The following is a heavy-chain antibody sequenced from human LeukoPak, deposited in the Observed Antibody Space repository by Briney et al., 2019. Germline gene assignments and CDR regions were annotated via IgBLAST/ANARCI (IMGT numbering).Heavy chain of an antibody. CDR1: GGSISSYY. CDR3: ARLSPYDSSGYYPGAFDI. D-gene: IGHD3-22*01. Sequence: SETLSLTCTVSGGSISSYYWSWIQQPPGKGLEWIGYIYYSGSTNYNPSLKSRVTISVDTSKNQFSLKLSSVTAADTAVYYCARLSPYDSSGYYPGAFDIWGQGTMVTVSS. J-gene: IGHJ3*02. CDR2: IYYSGST. V-gene: IGHV4-59*08.